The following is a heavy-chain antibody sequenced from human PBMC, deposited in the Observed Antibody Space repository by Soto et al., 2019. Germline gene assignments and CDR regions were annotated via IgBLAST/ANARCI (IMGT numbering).Heavy chain of an antibody. D-gene: IGHD6-19*01. V-gene: IGHV1-69*13. CDR2: IIPIFGTA. CDR1: GYTFTSYA. J-gene: IGHJ4*02. CDR3: AREVVAVAGSCYFDY. Sequence: ASVKVSCKASGYTFTSYAISWVRQAPRQGLEWMGGIIPIFGTANYAQKFQGRVTITADESTSTAYMELSSLRSEDTAVYYCAREVVAVAGSCYFDYWGQGTLVTVSS.